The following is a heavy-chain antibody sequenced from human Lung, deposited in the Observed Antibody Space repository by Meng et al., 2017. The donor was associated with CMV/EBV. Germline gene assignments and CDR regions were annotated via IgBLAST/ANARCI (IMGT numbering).Heavy chain of an antibody. D-gene: IGHD5-24*01. J-gene: IGHJ1*01. CDR1: GGSNSSYY. Sequence: LEWCARELLKSSCPLTLTCSVLGGSNSSYYWSWIRQPAGKGLEWIGRIYTSGSTNYNPSLKSRVTMSVDTSKNQFSLKLSSVTAADTAVYYCARGSRDEAFQHWGQGTLVTVSS. CDR2: IYTSGST. V-gene: IGHV4-4*07. CDR3: ARGSRDEAFQH.